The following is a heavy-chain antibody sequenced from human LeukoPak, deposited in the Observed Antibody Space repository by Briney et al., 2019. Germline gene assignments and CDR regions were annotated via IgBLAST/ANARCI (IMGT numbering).Heavy chain of an antibody. CDR3: ARGLDQSSPFFLEWLNAPDYYYYYMDV. Sequence: ASVKVSCKASGYTFTSYDINWVRQVTGQGLEWMGWMNPNSGNTGYAQKFQGRVTMTRNTSISTAYMELSSLRSEDTAVYYCARGLDQSSPFFLEWLNAPDYYYYYMDVWGKGTTVTVSS. CDR1: GYTFTSYD. D-gene: IGHD3-3*01. CDR2: MNPNSGNT. J-gene: IGHJ6*03. V-gene: IGHV1-8*01.